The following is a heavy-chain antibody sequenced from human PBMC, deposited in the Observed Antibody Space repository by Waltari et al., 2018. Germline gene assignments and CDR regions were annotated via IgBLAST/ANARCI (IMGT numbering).Heavy chain of an antibody. J-gene: IGHJ4*02. Sequence: QLQLQESGPGLVKPSETLSLTCTVSGCSISSSSYYWGLIRQPPGKGLEWLGSIYYSGSTYYNPSLKSRVTISVDTSKNQFSLKLSSVTAADTAVYYWARGGVVITTPLDYWGQGTLVTVSS. CDR3: ARGGVVITTPLDY. D-gene: IGHD3-22*01. CDR1: GCSISSSSYY. CDR2: IYYSGST. V-gene: IGHV4-39*01.